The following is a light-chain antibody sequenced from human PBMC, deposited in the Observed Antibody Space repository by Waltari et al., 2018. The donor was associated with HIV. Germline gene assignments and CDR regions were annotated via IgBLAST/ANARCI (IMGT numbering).Light chain of an antibody. Sequence: QSALTQPPSASGSPGQSVTISCTGTSSDVGGYNYVSWYQQHPDKAPKLMIYEVTKRPSGVPDRFSGSKSGNTASLTISRLQAEDEADYYCSSYAGSNTFVFGTGTKVTVL. CDR3: SSYAGSNTFV. CDR1: SSDVGGYNY. V-gene: IGLV2-8*01. J-gene: IGLJ1*01. CDR2: EVT.